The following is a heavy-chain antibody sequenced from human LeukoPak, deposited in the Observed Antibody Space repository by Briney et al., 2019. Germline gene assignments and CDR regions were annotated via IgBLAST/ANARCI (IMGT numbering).Heavy chain of an antibody. Sequence: PGGSLTLSCAASGFTFSKYWMNWVRQAPGKGLEWASNMNEYGTEKYYVDSVRGRFTISRDNAENSLFLHMNSLRVEDTAVYRCARVLYGSRVNVIDSWGPGILVTVSS. CDR3: ARVLYGSRVNVIDS. V-gene: IGHV3-7*01. J-gene: IGHJ4*02. D-gene: IGHD2-2*01. CDR1: GFTFSKYW. CDR2: MNEYGTEK.